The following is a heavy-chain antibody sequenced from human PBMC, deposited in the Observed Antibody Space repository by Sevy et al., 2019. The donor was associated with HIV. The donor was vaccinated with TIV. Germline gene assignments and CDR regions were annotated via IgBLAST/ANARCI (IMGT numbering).Heavy chain of an antibody. CDR3: ARTKAYCGGDCFFDY. J-gene: IGHJ4*02. CDR2: INPNRGGT. V-gene: IGHV1-2*02. CDR1: GYTFTGYY. Sequence: ASVKVSCKASGYTFTGYYMHWVRQAPGQGLEWMGWINPNRGGTNYAQKFQGRVTMTRDTSISTAYMELSRLRSDDTAVYYCARTKAYCGGDCFFDYWGQGTLVTVSS. D-gene: IGHD2-21*02.